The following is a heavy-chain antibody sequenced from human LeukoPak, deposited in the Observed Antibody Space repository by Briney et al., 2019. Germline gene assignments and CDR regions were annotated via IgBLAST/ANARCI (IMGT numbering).Heavy chain of an antibody. CDR3: ARLVGASWFDS. CDR2: TYYRSKWYN. CDR1: GDSVSTNSTT. V-gene: IGHV6-1*01. D-gene: IGHD1-26*01. J-gene: IGHJ5*01. Sequence: SQTLSLTCAISGDSVSTNSTTWTWLRQSPSRGLEWLGRTYYRSKWYNDYAVSMKSRITINPDTSKNQFSLQLNSVTPEDTAVYYCARLVGASWFDSWGQGTLVTVSS.